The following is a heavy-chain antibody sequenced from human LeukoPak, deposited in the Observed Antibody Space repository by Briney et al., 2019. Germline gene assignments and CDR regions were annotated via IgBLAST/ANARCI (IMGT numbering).Heavy chain of an antibody. CDR2: ISSSSSYI. CDR3: ARDQREYVGFDY. V-gene: IGHV3-21*01. CDR1: GFTFSSYS. J-gene: IGHJ4*02. Sequence: PGGSLRLSCAASGFTFSSYSRNWVRQAPGKGLEWVSSISSSSSYIYYADSVKGRFTISRDNATNSPYLQMNSLRAEDTAVYYCARDQREYVGFDYWGQGTLFTVSS. D-gene: IGHD3-16*01.